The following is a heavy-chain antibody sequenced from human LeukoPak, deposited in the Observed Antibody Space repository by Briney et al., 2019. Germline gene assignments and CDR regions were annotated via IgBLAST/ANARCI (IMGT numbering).Heavy chain of an antibody. Sequence: GGSLRLSCAASGFSFSRYYMSWVRQTPGKALEWISYIPTSGISVQYADSVRGRFTASRDDAKNSLHLQMDSLRVEDTAVYYCTRAEGLGPGAHFHQWGQGALVIVSS. CDR3: TRAEGLGPGAHFHQ. J-gene: IGHJ4*02. CDR1: GFSFSRYY. CDR2: IPTSGISV. V-gene: IGHV3-11*01.